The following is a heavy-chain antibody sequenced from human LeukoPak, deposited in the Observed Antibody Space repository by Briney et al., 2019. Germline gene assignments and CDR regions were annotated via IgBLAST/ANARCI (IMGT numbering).Heavy chain of an antibody. V-gene: IGHV3-74*01. CDR3: TRGSYYFDY. CDR1: GFTFSNYW. Sequence: GGSLRLSCAASGFTFSNYWMHWVRHAPGKGLVRVSRINSDGSSTNYADSVKGRFTISRDNAKNTLYLQMNSLRAEDTAVYYCTRGSYYFDYWGQGTLVTVSS. J-gene: IGHJ4*02. CDR2: INSDGSST. D-gene: IGHD1-26*01.